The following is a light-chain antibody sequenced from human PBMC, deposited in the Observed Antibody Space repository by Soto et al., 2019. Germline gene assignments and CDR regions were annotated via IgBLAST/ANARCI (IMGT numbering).Light chain of an antibody. J-gene: IGKJ1*01. CDR3: QHYGSSPWT. V-gene: IGKV3-20*01. CDR1: QSVSSSY. CDR2: AAS. Sequence: ESVLTQSPGTLSLSPGERATLSCMASQSVSSSYLVWHQQKPGQAPRLLIYAASRRATGIPDRFSGSGSGTDFTLTISRLEPEDFAVYYCQHYGSSPWTFGQGTKVDI.